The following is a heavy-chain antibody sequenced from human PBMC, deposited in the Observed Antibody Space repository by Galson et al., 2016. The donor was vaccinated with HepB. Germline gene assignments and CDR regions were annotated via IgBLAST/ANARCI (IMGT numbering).Heavy chain of an antibody. D-gene: IGHD1-26*01. V-gene: IGHV2-5*02. J-gene: IGHJ4*02. CDR2: ISWDDDK. CDR1: GFSLSTSGVH. Sequence: PALVKPTQTLTLTCTFSGFSLSTSGVHVGWIRQPPGKALEWLALISWDDDKRYSPSLSGRLTVSKDTSKNQVVLTMTNLAPVDTAAYFCAHSAWGFSGSFVHWGQGALVTVSS. CDR3: AHSAWGFSGSFVH.